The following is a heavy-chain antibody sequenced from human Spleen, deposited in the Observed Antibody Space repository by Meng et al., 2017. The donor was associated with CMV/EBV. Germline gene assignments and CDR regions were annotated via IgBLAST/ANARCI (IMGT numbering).Heavy chain of an antibody. CDR2: IYSGGST. D-gene: IGHD4-11*01. CDR1: GFTVSSSN. V-gene: IGHV3-66*04. CDR3: TRQYSNYDY. Sequence: GGSLRLSCAASGFTVSSSNMNWVRQAPGKGLEWVSLIYSGGSTYYADSVKGRFTISRDNSNNTLYLQMNSLRAQDTAVYYCTRQYSNYDYWGQGTLVTVSS. J-gene: IGHJ4*02.